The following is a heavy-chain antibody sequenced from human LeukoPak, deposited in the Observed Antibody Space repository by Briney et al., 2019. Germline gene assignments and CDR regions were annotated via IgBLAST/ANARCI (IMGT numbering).Heavy chain of an antibody. CDR2: VIPIFGTA. CDR1: GGTFSSYA. V-gene: IGHV1-69*13. J-gene: IGHJ4*02. CDR3: ASMLNGYSTRPIFDY. Sequence: SVKVSCKASGGTFSSYAISWVRQAPGQGLEWMGGVIPIFGTANYAQKFQGRVTITADESTSTAYMELSSRRSEDTAVYYCASMLNGYSTRPIFDYWGQGTLVTVSS. D-gene: IGHD5-12*01.